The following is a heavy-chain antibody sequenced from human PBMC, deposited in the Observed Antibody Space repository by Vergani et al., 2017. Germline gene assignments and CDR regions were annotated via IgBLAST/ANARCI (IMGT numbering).Heavy chain of an antibody. CDR2: TWYEGNNN. V-gene: IGHV3-33*01. CDR1: SFKLGDYG. CDR3: ARFPRYDILTGSPPA. J-gene: IGHJ5*02. Sequence: QVQLVESGGGVVQPGRSLRLSCTPSSFKLGDYGMHWVRQAPGRGLEWVSMTWYEGNNNYYADSVKGRFTISRDNAKNSLYLQMNSLRAEDTAVYYCARFPRYDILTGSPPAWGQGTLVTVSS. D-gene: IGHD3-9*01.